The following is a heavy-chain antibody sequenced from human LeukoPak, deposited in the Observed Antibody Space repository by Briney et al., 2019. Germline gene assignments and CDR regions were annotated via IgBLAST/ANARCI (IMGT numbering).Heavy chain of an antibody. CDR3: ARGYSRLSTVFDY. CDR1: GFTFSSYA. Sequence: GGSLRLSCAAPGFTFSSYAMSWVRQAPGKGLEWVSAISGSGGSTYYADSVKGRFTISRDNSKNTLYLQMNSLRAEDTAVYYCARGYSRLSTVFDYWGQGTLVTVSS. CDR2: ISGSGGST. D-gene: IGHD5-12*01. V-gene: IGHV3-23*01. J-gene: IGHJ4*02.